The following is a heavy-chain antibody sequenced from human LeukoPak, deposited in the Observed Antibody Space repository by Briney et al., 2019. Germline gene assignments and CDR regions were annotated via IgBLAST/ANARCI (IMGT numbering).Heavy chain of an antibody. D-gene: IGHD5-18*01. CDR3: ARHGGYSYGVDY. CDR2: MNPNSGNT. V-gene: IGHV1-8*03. CDR1: GYTLTSYD. J-gene: IGHJ4*02. Sequence: ASVKASCKASGYTLTSYDINWVRQATGQGLEWMGWMNPNSGNTGYAQKFQGRVTITRNTSISTAYMELSSLRSEDTAVYYCARHGGYSYGVDYWGQGTLVTVSS.